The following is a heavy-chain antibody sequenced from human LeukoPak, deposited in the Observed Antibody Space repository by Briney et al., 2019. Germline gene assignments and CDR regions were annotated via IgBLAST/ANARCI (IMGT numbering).Heavy chain of an antibody. D-gene: IGHD3-22*01. CDR1: GYTFTSYG. CDR3: ARLVDDSSGTYWFYFDC. CDR2: ISAYNGNT. Sequence: ASVKVSCKASGYTFTSYGISWVRQAPGQGLEWMGWISAYNGNTNYAQKVQGRVTMTIDTSTTTGYMELRSLRSDDTAVYYCARLVDDSSGTYWFYFDCWGQGTLVTVSS. J-gene: IGHJ4*02. V-gene: IGHV1-18*01.